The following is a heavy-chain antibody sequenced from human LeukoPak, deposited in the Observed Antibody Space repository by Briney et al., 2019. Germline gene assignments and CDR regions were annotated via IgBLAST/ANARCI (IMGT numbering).Heavy chain of an antibody. D-gene: IGHD5-18*01. Sequence: SETLSLTCTVSGGSISSSSYYWGWIRQPPGKGLEWIGSIYYSGSTYYNPSLKSRVTISVDTSKNQFSLKLSSVTAADTAVYYCGRPSGYSYGPHAFDIWGQGTMVTVSS. CDR2: IYYSGST. J-gene: IGHJ3*02. V-gene: IGHV4-39*07. CDR1: GGSISSSSYY. CDR3: GRPSGYSYGPHAFDI.